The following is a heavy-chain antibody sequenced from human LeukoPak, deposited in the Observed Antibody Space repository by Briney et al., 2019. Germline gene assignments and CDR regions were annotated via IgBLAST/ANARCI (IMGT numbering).Heavy chain of an antibody. CDR3: ASWGPYDSSGYYT. CDR2: IKQDGSEK. V-gene: IGHV3-7*01. CDR1: GFTFNNYW. J-gene: IGHJ5*02. D-gene: IGHD3-22*01. Sequence: GGSLRLSCAASGFTFNNYWMTWVRQAPGKGLEWVANIKQDGSEKYYVDSVKGRFTISRDNAKRSLYLQMNGLRVDDTAVYYCASWGPYDSSGYYTWGQGTLVTVSS.